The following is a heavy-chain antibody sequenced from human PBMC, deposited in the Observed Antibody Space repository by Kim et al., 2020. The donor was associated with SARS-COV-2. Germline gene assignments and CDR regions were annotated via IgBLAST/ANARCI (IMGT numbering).Heavy chain of an antibody. Sequence: SETLSLTCAVYGGSFSGYYWSWIRQPPGKGLEWIGEINHSGSTNYNPSLKSRVTISVDTSKNQFSLKLSSVTAADTAVYYCARATYNWNYPKSHGMDVWGQGTTVTVSS. D-gene: IGHD1-7*01. V-gene: IGHV4-34*01. CDR3: ARATYNWNYPKSHGMDV. CDR1: GGSFSGYY. J-gene: IGHJ6*02. CDR2: INHSGST.